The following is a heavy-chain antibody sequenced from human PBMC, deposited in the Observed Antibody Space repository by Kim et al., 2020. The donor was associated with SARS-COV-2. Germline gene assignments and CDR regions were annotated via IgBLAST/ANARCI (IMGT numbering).Heavy chain of an antibody. CDR2: INHSGST. CDR1: GGSFSGYY. V-gene: IGHV4-34*01. J-gene: IGHJ4*02. CDR3: ARVPLKVYRAMVTGDPWYFDY. D-gene: IGHD5-18*01. Sequence: SETLSLTCAVYGGSFSGYYWSWIRQPPGKGLEWIGEINHSGSTNYNPSLKSRVTISVDTSKNQFFLKLSSVTAADTAVYYCARVPLKVYRAMVTGDPWYFDYWGQGTLVTVSS.